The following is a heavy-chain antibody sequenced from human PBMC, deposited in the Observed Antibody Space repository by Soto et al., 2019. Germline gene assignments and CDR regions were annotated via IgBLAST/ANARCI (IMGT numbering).Heavy chain of an antibody. CDR2: ISSGSSTI. Sequence: EVQLVESGGGLVQPGGSLRLSCAASGFTFSSYSMNWVRQAPGKGLEWVSYISSGSSTIYYAYSVKGRFTISRDNDQNSLYLQMNSLRAEDTAVYYCAKTYSSGRGAFDVWGQGTMVTVSS. D-gene: IGHD6-19*01. CDR3: AKTYSSGRGAFDV. V-gene: IGHV3-48*01. J-gene: IGHJ3*01. CDR1: GFTFSSYS.